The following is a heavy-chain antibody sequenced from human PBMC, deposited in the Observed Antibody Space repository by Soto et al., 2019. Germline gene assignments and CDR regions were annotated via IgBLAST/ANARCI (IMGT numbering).Heavy chain of an antibody. Sequence: TSVKVSCKASGYTFTGYYMHWVRQAPGQGLEWMGWINPNSGGTNYAQKFQGRVTMTRDTSISTAYMELSRLRSDDTAVYYCARVRHYYYGMDVCGQGTTGTVSS. J-gene: IGHJ6*02. CDR1: GYTFTGYY. CDR2: INPNSGGT. V-gene: IGHV1-2*02. CDR3: ARVRHYYYGMDV.